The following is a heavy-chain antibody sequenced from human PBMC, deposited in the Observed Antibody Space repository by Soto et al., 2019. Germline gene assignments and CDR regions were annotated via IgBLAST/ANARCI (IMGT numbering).Heavy chain of an antibody. CDR3: SPSYDSSGYYFGVDY. CDR1: GGTFSSYA. V-gene: IGHV1-69*13. Sequence: SVKVSCKASGGTFSSYAIILVRQAPGQGLEWMGGIIPIFGTANYAQKFQGRVTITADESTSTAYMELSSLRSEDTAVYYCSPSYDSSGYYFGVDYWGQGTMVTVSS. CDR2: IIPIFGTA. D-gene: IGHD3-22*01. J-gene: IGHJ4*02.